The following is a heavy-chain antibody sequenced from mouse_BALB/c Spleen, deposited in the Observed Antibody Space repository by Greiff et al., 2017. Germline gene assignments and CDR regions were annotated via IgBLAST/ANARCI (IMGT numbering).Heavy chain of an antibody. CDR1: GYTFTSYW. V-gene: IGHV1-69*02. J-gene: IGHJ4*01. Sequence: VQLQQPGAELVRPGASVKLSCKASGYTFTSYWINWVKQRPGQGLEWIGNIYPSDSYTNYNQKFKDKATLTVDKSSSTAYMQLSSPTSEDSAVYYCTRGGNYESAMDYWGQGTSVTVSS. D-gene: IGHD2-1*01. CDR3: TRGGNYESAMDY. CDR2: IYPSDSYT.